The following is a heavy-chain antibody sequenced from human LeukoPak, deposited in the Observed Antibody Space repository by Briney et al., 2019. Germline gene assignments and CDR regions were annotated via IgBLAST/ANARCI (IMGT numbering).Heavy chain of an antibody. J-gene: IGHJ6*02. CDR1: GFTFSSYW. V-gene: IGHV3-74*01. CDR3: ARGEVRYYYYYYGMDV. Sequence: GGSLRLSCAASGFTFSSYWMHWVRQAPGKGLVWVSRINSDGSSTSYADSVKGRFTISRDNAKNTLYLQMNSLRAEDTAVYYCARGEVRYYYYYYGMDVWGQGPRSPSP. CDR2: INSDGSST.